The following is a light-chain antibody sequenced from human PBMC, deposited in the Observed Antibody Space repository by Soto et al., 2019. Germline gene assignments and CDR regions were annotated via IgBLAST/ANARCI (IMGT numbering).Light chain of an antibody. V-gene: IGKV3-15*01. CDR1: QSVSSN. CDR3: QQYNDWTLT. Sequence: EIVMTQSPDTLSVSPGERATLSCRASQSVSSNLAWYQQKPGQALRLLIYGTSTRATGIPARFSASGSGTEFNLTISSLQSEDFAVYYCQQYNDWTLTFGQGTKVEIK. CDR2: GTS. J-gene: IGKJ1*01.